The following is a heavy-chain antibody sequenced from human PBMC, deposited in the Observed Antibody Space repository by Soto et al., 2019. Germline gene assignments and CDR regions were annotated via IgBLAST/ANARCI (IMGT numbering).Heavy chain of an antibody. CDR1: GFTFSNYA. V-gene: IGHV3-23*01. D-gene: IGHD6-13*01. CDR3: AEEQGSSGYEIDY. Sequence: EVQLLESGGGLVQPGGSLRLSCAASGFTFSNYAVTWVRQAPGKGLEWVSTISGSGGSTYYADSVKGRFTISRDNTKNTLYLQMNSLRAEDTAVYYCAEEQGSSGYEIDYWGQGTLVTVSS. CDR2: ISGSGGST. J-gene: IGHJ4*02.